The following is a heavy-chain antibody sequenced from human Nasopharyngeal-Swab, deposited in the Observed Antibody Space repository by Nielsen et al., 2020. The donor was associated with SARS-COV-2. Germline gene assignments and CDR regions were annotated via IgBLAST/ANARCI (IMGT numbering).Heavy chain of an antibody. V-gene: IGHV3-74*01. CDR1: GFTFSSYW. CDR2: INSDGRTK. D-gene: IGHD1-14*01. Sequence: VGSLRLSCVASGFTFSSYWMQWVRQPPGKGLEWVARINSDGRTKDHADSLQGRFTIARDNAKNEVYLQLNGLRDEDTAVYYCGRAGSYRIDYWGQGTLVTVSS. J-gene: IGHJ4*02. CDR3: GRAGSYRIDY.